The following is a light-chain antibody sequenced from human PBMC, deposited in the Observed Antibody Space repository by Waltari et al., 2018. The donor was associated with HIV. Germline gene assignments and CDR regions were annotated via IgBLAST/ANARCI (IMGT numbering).Light chain of an antibody. CDR3: QESYIIPLT. V-gene: IGKV1-39*01. CDR2: AAS. J-gene: IGKJ4*01. Sequence: DIQMTQSPSSLSASVGDRVTITCRASQSISSFLNWYQQKPGKAPNLLIYAASSLQSGVPSRFSGSGSATDFTLTISSLQPEDFATYYCQESYIIPLTFGGGTKVEIK. CDR1: QSISSF.